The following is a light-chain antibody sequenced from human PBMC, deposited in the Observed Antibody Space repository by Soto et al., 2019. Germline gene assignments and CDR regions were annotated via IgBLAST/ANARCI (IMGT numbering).Light chain of an antibody. Sequence: QLVLTQSPSASASLGASVKLTCTLSSGHSSYAIAWHQQQPEKGPRYLMKLNSDGSHSKGDGIPDRFSGSSSGAERYLTISSLQDEDEADYYCQTWGTGIQVFGTGTKLTVL. CDR3: QTWGTGIQV. J-gene: IGLJ1*01. V-gene: IGLV4-69*01. CDR1: SGHSSYA. CDR2: LNSDGSH.